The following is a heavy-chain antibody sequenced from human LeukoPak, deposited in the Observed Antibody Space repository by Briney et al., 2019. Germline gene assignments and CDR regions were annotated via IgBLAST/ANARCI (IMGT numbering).Heavy chain of an antibody. V-gene: IGHV3-13*01. J-gene: IGHJ3*02. CDR2: IGTAGDT. CDR3: AACSGGSCYHTDAAFDI. CDR1: GFTVSCYD. Sequence: GGSLRRYGAGSGFTVSCYDMHWVRQATGKGLEWVSAIGTAGDTYYPGSVKGRFTISRENAKNSLYLQMNSLRAGDTAVYYCAACSGGSCYHTDAAFDIWGQGTMVTVSS. D-gene: IGHD2-15*01.